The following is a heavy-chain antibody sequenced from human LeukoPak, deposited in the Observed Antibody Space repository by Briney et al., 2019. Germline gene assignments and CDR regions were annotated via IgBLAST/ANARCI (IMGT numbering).Heavy chain of an antibody. D-gene: IGHD1-26*01. V-gene: IGHV4-34*01. Sequence: SETLSLTCAVYGGSFSGYYWSWIRQPPGKGLEWIGEINHSGSTNYNPSLKSRVTISVDTSKNQFSLKLSSVTAADTAVYYCARHFTESGSPHPFDYWGQGTLVTVSS. CDR1: GGSFSGYY. J-gene: IGHJ4*02. CDR3: ARHFTESGSPHPFDY. CDR2: INHSGST.